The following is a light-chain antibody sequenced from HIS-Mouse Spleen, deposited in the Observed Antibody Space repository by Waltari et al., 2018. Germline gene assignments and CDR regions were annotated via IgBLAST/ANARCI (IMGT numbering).Light chain of an antibody. V-gene: IGLV2-18*02. CDR3: SSYTSSSTV. CDR1: SRDVGTYNR. CDR2: EVS. Sequence: SALTPPPSVSGSPARSVPSSCPGTSRDVGTYNRVSWYQHPPGTAPKLMIYEVSNRPSGVPDRFSGSKSGNTASLTISGLQAEDEADYYCSSYTSSSTVFGTGTKVTVL. J-gene: IGLJ1*01.